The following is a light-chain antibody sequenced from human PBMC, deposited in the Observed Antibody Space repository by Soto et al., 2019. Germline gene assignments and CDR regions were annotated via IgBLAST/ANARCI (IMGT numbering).Light chain of an antibody. Sequence: EIVMTQSPATLSVSPGERATLSCRASQSVSSNLAWYQQKPGQAPRLLIYGASTRATGIPARFSGSGSGTEFTFTISSLQSEDFAVYYCHQYINLPPFTFGGGTKVGIK. J-gene: IGKJ4*01. V-gene: IGKV3-15*01. CDR1: QSVSSN. CDR2: GAS. CDR3: HQYINLPPFT.